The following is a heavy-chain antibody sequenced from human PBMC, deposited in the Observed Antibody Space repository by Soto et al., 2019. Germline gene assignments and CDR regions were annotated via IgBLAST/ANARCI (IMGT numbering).Heavy chain of an antibody. CDR3: AKTHLISSSWYWRPTNNHYGMAV. J-gene: IGHJ6*02. Sequence: ASVKVSCKASGYTFTSYYMHWVRQAPGQVLEWMGIINPSGGSTSYAQKFQGRVTITRDTSTSTVYMELSSLRSEDTAVYYCAKTHLISSSWYWRPTNNHYGMAVWGQGTTVTVSS. CDR2: INPSGGST. V-gene: IGHV1-46*01. CDR1: GYTFTSYY. D-gene: IGHD6-13*01.